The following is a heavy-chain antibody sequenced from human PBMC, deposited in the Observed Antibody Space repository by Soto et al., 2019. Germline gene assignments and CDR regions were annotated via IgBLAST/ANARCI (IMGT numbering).Heavy chain of an antibody. J-gene: IGHJ4*02. Sequence: PSETLSLTCTVSGSSISPYYWSWIRQSPRKGLEWIGYISYSGSTNFNPSLKSRPTISADTSKNQFSLKLSSVTAADTAVYYCARGGINTSTGSHGNFFDSWGQGTLVTVSS. D-gene: IGHD2-2*01. CDR1: GSSISPYY. CDR3: ARGGINTSTGSHGNFFDS. CDR2: ISYSGST. V-gene: IGHV4-59*01.